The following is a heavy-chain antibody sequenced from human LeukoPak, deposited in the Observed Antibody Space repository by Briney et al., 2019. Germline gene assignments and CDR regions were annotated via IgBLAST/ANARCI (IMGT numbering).Heavy chain of an antibody. CDR1: GYTFTSYG. Sequence: ASVKVSCKASGYTFTSYGISWVRQAPGQGLEWMGWISAYSGNTNYAHKLQGRVTMTTDTSTSTAYMELRSLRSDDTAVYYCARVGGYSYGSGFPDYWGQGTLVTVSS. V-gene: IGHV1-18*01. CDR2: ISAYSGNT. D-gene: IGHD5-18*01. CDR3: ARVGGYSYGSGFPDY. J-gene: IGHJ4*02.